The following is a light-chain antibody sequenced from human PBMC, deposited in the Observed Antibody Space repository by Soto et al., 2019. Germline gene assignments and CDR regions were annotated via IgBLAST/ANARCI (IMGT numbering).Light chain of an antibody. CDR1: QSISTY. Sequence: DIQMTQSPFSLSASVGDRVTITCRASQSISTYVNWYQQKAAKAPKLLIYAASRLQSEVPSRFVEGVSDTEFTLTIPSLQLEVFAIYYCQQGHGTPYILGRGQKLEIK. J-gene: IGKJ2*01. V-gene: IGKV1-39*01. CDR3: QQGHGTPYI. CDR2: AAS.